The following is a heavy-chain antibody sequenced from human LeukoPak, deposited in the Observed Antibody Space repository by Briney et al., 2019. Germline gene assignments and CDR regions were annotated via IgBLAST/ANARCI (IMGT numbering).Heavy chain of an antibody. CDR1: GGSISSYY. D-gene: IGHD5-18*01. CDR3: ARGPGGSGYSYGYNWFDP. Sequence: SETLSLTCTVSGGSISSYYWSWIRQPPGKGLEWIGYIYYSGSTNYNPSLKSRVTISVDTSKNQFSLKLSSVTAADTAVYYCARGPGGSGYSYGYNWFDPWGQGTLVTVSS. V-gene: IGHV4-59*01. J-gene: IGHJ5*02. CDR2: IYYSGST.